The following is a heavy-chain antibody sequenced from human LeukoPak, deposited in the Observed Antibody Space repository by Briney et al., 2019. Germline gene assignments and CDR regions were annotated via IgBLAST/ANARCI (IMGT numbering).Heavy chain of an antibody. V-gene: IGHV1-69*13. CDR2: IIPIFGTA. D-gene: IGHD2-2*01. CDR3: ARDREYCSSTSCAWGIASGYDEAAPFDP. CDR1: GGTFSSYA. J-gene: IGHJ5*02. Sequence: ASVKVSCKASGGTFSSYAISWVRQAPGQGLEWMGGIIPIFGTANYAQKFQGRVTITADESTSTAYMELSSLRSEDTAVYYCARDREYCSSTSCAWGIASGYDEAAPFDPWGQGTLVTVSS.